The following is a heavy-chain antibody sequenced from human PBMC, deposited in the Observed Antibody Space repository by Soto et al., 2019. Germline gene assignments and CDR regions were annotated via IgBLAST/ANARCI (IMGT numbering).Heavy chain of an antibody. J-gene: IGHJ4*02. CDR3: ARVPILGPTGDFDY. CDR2: VTPRSGEV. CDR1: GYTFTDYH. Sequence: QVHLVQSGAEVKRPGDSVKVSCQASGYTFTDYHIHWARQAPGQGLEWMGRVTPRSGEVYYSPKFQGRVTLTRDTSISTAYMELTTLKFDDTAVFYCARVPILGPTGDFDYWGQGTLATVSS. V-gene: IGHV1-2*02. D-gene: IGHD1-26*01.